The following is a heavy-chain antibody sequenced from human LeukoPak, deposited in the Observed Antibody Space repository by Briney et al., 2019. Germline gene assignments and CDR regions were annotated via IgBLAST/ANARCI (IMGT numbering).Heavy chain of an antibody. CDR2: ISDDGRNK. CDR3: AKDRYSSGWYSDFDY. D-gene: IGHD6-19*01. J-gene: IGHJ4*02. Sequence: GGSLRLSCAASGFTFSNYAMHWVRQAPGKGLEWVAVISDDGRNKYYGDSVKGRFTISRDNSKNTVYLQMNSLRAEDTAVYYCAKDRYSSGWYSDFDYWGQGTLVAVSS. V-gene: IGHV3-30*18. CDR1: GFTFSNYA.